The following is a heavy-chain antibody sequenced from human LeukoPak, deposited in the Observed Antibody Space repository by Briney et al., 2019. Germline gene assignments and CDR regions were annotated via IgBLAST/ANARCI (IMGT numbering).Heavy chain of an antibody. CDR2: IIPILGIA. V-gene: IGHV1-69*04. Sequence: SVKVSCKASGGTFSSYAISWVRHAPGQGLEWMGRIIPILGIATYVQKFQGRVTITADKSTSTAYMELSSLRSEDTAVYYCARDLSADTAMASADNFDYWGQGTLVTVSS. CDR1: GGTFSSYA. J-gene: IGHJ4*02. D-gene: IGHD5-18*01. CDR3: ARDLSADTAMASADNFDY.